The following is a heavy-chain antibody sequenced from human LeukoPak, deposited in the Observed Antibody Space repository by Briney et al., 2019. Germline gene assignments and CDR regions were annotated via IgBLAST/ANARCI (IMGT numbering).Heavy chain of an antibody. D-gene: IGHD2-2*01. V-gene: IGHV3-11*06. J-gene: IGHJ6*02. CDR3: ARDNRDIAVVPAAMGDYYYYGMDV. CDR1: GFTFSDYY. CDR2: ISRSSSYA. Sequence: GGSLRLSCAVSGFTFSDYYMSWIRQAPGKGLEWVSYISRSSSYANYADSVKGRFAISRDNAKNSMTLQMNSLRAEDAAVYYCARDNRDIAVVPAAMGDYYYYGMDVWGQGTTVTVSS.